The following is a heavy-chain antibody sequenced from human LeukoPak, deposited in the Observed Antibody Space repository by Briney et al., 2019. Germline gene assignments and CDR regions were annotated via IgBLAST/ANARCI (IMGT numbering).Heavy chain of an antibody. CDR3: ARSRRSLDYFDY. CDR2: ISSSSSYI. J-gene: IGHJ4*02. V-gene: IGHV3-21*01. CDR1: GFTFSPYN. D-gene: IGHD1-1*01. Sequence: GGSLRLSCAASGFTFSPYNMNWVRQAPGKGLEWVSAISSSSSYIYYADSVKGRFTISRDNSKNTLYLQMNSLRPEDTAVYYCARSRRSLDYFDYWGQGTLVTVSS.